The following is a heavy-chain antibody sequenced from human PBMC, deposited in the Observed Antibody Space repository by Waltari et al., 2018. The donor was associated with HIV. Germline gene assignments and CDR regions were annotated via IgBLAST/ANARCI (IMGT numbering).Heavy chain of an antibody. Sequence: VQLVESGGGVVQPGRSLRLSCAASGFIFNNFGRHWDRQAPGKGLEWVAVISFDGSNKYYADSVKGRFTVSRDKSKNTLFLQMNSLRAEDTALYYCAKDSAGATSYYYYVMDVWGQGTTVTVSS. CDR1: GFIFNNFG. J-gene: IGHJ6*02. CDR3: AKDSAGATSYYYYVMDV. CDR2: ISFDGSNK. D-gene: IGHD3-10*01. V-gene: IGHV3-30*18.